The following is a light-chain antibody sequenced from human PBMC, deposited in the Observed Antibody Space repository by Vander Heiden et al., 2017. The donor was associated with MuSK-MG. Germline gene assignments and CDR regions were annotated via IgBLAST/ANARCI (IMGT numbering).Light chain of an antibody. V-gene: IGLV2-14*01. CDR3: SSYTSSSTLV. CDR2: EVS. J-gene: IGLJ2*01. Sequence: QSALTQPASVSGSPGQSITISCTGTSSDVGGYNYVSWYQQHPGKASKLMIYEVSNRPSGVSNRISGLQAEDEADYYCSSYTSSSTLVFGGGTKLTVL. CDR1: SSDVGGYNY.